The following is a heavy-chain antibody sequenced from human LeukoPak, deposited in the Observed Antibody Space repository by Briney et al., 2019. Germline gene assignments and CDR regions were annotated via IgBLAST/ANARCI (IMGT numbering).Heavy chain of an antibody. V-gene: IGHV4-59*01. J-gene: IGHJ4*02. D-gene: IGHD5-24*01. CDR2: IYYSGST. CDR1: GGSISSYY. Sequence: SETLSLTCTVSGGSISSYYWSWIRQPPGKGLEWIGYIYYSGSTNYNPSLKSRVTISVDTSKNQFSLKLSSVTAADTAVYYCARAGRYGYNLEYFDYWGQGTLVTVSS. CDR3: ARAGRYGYNLEYFDY.